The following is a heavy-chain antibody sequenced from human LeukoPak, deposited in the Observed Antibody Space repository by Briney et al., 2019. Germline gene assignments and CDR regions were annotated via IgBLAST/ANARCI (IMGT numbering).Heavy chain of an antibody. D-gene: IGHD2-15*01. CDR2: ISDNGGYT. V-gene: IGHV3-23*01. J-gene: IGHJ4*02. CDR3: AKQLGYCSDGSCYFPY. Sequence: GGSLRLSCAASGFTFSSSAMSWGRQASGKGLEWVSTISDNGGYTYYADSVQGRFTISRDNSKSTLCLQMNSLRAEDTAVYYCAKQLGYCSDGSCYFPYWGQGTLVTVSS. CDR1: GFTFSSSA.